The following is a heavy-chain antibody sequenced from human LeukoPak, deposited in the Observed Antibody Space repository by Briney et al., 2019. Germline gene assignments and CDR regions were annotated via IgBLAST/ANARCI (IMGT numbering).Heavy chain of an antibody. CDR2: IIPIFGTA. Sequence: ASVKVSCKASGGTFSSYAISWVRQAPGQGLEWMGGIIPIFGTANYAQKFQGRVTITTDEPTSTAYMELSSLRSEDTAVYYCARGGYSGSYHIDYWGQGTLVTVSS. V-gene: IGHV1-69*05. J-gene: IGHJ4*02. CDR1: GGTFSSYA. D-gene: IGHD1-26*01. CDR3: ARGGYSGSYHIDY.